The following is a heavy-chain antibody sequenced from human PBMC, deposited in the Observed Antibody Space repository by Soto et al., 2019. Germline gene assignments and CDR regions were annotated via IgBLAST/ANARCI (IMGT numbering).Heavy chain of an antibody. CDR1: GFTFNSYA. CDR3: ARDFYGMDV. V-gene: IGHV3-23*01. CDR2: ISGSGGST. J-gene: IGHJ6*02. Sequence: GGSLRLSCAASGFTFNSYAMSWVRQAPGKGLEWVSAISGSGGSTNFADSVKGRFTISRDNSKNTLYLQMNSLRAEDTAVYYCARDFYGMDVWGQGTTVTVSS.